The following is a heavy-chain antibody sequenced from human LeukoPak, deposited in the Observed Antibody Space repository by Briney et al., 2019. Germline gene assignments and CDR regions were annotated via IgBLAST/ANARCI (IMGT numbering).Heavy chain of an antibody. D-gene: IGHD3-10*01. J-gene: IGHJ6*02. CDR3: ARPYPARPVRGRVGPNYYYYGMDV. Sequence: QPGGSLRLSCAASGFTVSSNYMSWVRQAPGKGLEWVSVIYSGGSTYYADSVKGRFTISRDNSKNSLYLQMNSLRAEDTAVFYCARPYPARPVRGRVGPNYYYYGMDVWGQGTTVTVSS. CDR1: GFTVSSNY. V-gene: IGHV3-53*01. CDR2: IYSGGST.